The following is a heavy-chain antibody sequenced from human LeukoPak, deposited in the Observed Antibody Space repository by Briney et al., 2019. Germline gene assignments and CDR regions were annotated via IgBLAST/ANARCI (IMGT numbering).Heavy chain of an antibody. Sequence: GGSLRLFCAASGFTFSSYSMNWVRQAPGKGLEWVANIKQDGNEKYYVDSVKGRFTISRDNAKNSLDLQMNSLRAEDTAVYYCARDTLGEGEDANYAVYYFDYWGQGTPVTVSS. CDR1: GFTFSSYS. D-gene: IGHD4/OR15-4a*01. V-gene: IGHV3-7*01. CDR2: IKQDGNEK. J-gene: IGHJ4*02. CDR3: ARDTLGEGEDANYAVYYFDY.